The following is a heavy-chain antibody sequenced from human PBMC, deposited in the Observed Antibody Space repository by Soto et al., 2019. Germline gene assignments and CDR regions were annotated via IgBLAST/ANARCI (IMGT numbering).Heavy chain of an antibody. CDR3: ARSSYYYGSWRADY. V-gene: IGHV4-34*01. Sequence: QVQLQQWGAGLLKPSETLSLTCAVYGGSFSGYYWSWIRQPPGKGLEWIGEINHSGSTNYNPSLKSRVTISVDTSKNQFSLKLSSVTAADTAVYYCARSSYYYGSWRADYWGQGTLVTVSS. J-gene: IGHJ4*02. CDR1: GGSFSGYY. CDR2: INHSGST. D-gene: IGHD3-10*01.